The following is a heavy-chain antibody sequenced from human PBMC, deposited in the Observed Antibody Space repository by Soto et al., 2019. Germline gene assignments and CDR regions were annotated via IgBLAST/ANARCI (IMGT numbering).Heavy chain of an antibody. CDR1: GFTFSSYG. CDR2: IWYDGSNK. V-gene: IGHV3-33*01. D-gene: IGHD3-3*01. CDR3: SRGDQITIFGVVIRYAFDI. J-gene: IGHJ3*02. Sequence: GGSLRLSCAASGFTFSSYGMRWVRQAPGKGLEWVAVIWYDGSNKYYADSVKGRFTISRDNSKNTLYLQMNSLRAEDTAVYYCSRGDQITIFGVVIRYAFDIWGQGTMVTVSS.